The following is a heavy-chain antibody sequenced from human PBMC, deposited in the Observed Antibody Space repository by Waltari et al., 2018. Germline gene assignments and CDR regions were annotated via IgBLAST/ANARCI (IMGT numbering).Heavy chain of an antibody. V-gene: IGHV3-23*04. CDR3: AKGYCRFGSCPPFYYYFGMDV. D-gene: IGHD2-15*01. Sequence: VQLVESGGEVAQPGGSLPLSCAASDSTSNPHSVPCVTQPPVRGLEWVAALSAGGGSVYYADSVKGRFAISRDDSKNTAYLHISSLRVEDTAIYYCAKGYCRFGSCPPFYYYFGMDVRGQGTTVTVSS. CDR1: DSTSNPHS. CDR2: LSAGGGSV. J-gene: IGHJ6*02.